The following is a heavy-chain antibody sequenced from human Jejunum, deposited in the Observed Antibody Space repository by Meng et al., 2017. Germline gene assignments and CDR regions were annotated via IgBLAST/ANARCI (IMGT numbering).Heavy chain of an antibody. Sequence: GESLKISCAASGFTFSDHYMDWFRLAPGKGLEWVARTTNKAQSFTTQYAASVKGRFTISRDDSQNSVYLQMNSLKAEDTALYYCGRDSMRGGGFDYWGQGTLVTVYS. J-gene: IGHJ4*02. CDR3: GRDSMRGGGFDY. V-gene: IGHV3-72*01. CDR1: GFTFSDHY. CDR2: TTNKAQSFTT. D-gene: IGHD3-16*01.